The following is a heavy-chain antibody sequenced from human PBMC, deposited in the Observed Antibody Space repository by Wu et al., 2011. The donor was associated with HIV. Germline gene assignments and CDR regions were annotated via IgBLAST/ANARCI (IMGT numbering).Heavy chain of an antibody. J-gene: IGHJ3*02. Sequence: QVQLVQSGTEVKKPGASVKVSCKASGYSFTSYGISWVRQAPGQGLEWMGWISAYNGNTYSVQKFQGRVTMTTDTSTSTAYMELRSLRSDDTAVYYCASSRAKRAVNDAFDIWGQGTMVTVSS. V-gene: IGHV1-18*01. CDR1: GYSFTSYG. CDR3: ASSRAKRAVNDAFDI. CDR2: ISAYNGNT. D-gene: IGHD3-22*01.